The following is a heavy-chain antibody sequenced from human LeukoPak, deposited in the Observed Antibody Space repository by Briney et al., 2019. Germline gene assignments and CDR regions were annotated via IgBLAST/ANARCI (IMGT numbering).Heavy chain of an antibody. D-gene: IGHD3-9*01. CDR2: ISYDGSNK. V-gene: IGHV3-30*04. J-gene: IGHJ3*02. Sequence: PGGSQRLSCAASGFTFSSYAMHWVRQAPGKGLEWVAVISYDGSNKYYADSVKGRFTISRDNSKNTLYLQMNSLRAEDTAVYYCARVGVYYDILNAFDIWGQGTMVTVSS. CDR1: GFTFSSYA. CDR3: ARVGVYYDILNAFDI.